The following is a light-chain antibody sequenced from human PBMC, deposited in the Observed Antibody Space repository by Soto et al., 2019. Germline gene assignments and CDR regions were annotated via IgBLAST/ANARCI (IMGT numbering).Light chain of an antibody. Sequence: DIQMTQSPSSLSASVGDRVTITCRASQTISNYVNWYQQEPGEAPKLLIHAASSLQGGVPSRFSGSGSGTDFTLTISSLQPEDFATYYCQQTYKTPLTCGGGTKVEI. CDR2: AAS. J-gene: IGKJ4*01. CDR1: QTISNY. CDR3: QQTYKTPLT. V-gene: IGKV1-39*01.